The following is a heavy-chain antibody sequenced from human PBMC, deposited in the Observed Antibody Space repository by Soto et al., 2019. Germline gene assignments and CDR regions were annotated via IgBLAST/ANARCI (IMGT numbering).Heavy chain of an antibody. D-gene: IGHD1-7*01. CDR3: ARRTGTAPRFDF. J-gene: IGHJ4*02. CDR2: ISYDGSNQ. CDR1: GFTFSDFE. Sequence: QVQLVESGGGVVQPGRSLRLSFSASGFTFSDFEMYWIRQAPGKGLDWVSFISYDGSNQYYAGSVKGRFTISRDNSKNTLFLLMSSLRPEDTAVYFCARRTGTAPRFDFWGQGTLVTVSS. V-gene: IGHV3-30-3*01.